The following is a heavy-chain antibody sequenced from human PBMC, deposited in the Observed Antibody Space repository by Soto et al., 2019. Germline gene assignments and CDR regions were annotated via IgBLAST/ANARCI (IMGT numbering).Heavy chain of an antibody. J-gene: IGHJ4*02. CDR1: GGTFSSYT. D-gene: IGHD2-2*02. CDR2: IIPILGIA. CDR3: ASGGIVVPAAILAY. Sequence: QVQLVQSGAEVKKPGSSVKVSCKASGGTFSSYTLSWVRQAPGQGLEWMGRIIPILGIANYAQKFQGRVTITADKSTSTAYMELSSLRSEDTAVYYCASGGIVVPAAILAYWGQGTLVTVSS. V-gene: IGHV1-69*02.